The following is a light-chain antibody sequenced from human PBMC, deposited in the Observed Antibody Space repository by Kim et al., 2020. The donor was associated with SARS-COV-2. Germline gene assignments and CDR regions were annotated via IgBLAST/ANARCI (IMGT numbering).Light chain of an antibody. CDR2: GKN. Sequence: ALGQTVRITCQGDSLRKYYASWYQQKPGQAPVLVIYGKNNRPSGIPDRFSGSYSGNTASLTITAAQAEDEADYYCNSRESSANHWIFGGGTQLTVL. J-gene: IGLJ2*01. V-gene: IGLV3-19*01. CDR1: SLRKYY. CDR3: NSRESSANHWI.